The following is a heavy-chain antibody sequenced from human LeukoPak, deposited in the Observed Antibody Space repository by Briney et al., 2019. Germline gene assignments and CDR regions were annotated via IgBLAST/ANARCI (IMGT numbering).Heavy chain of an antibody. V-gene: IGHV1-58*02. CDR1: GFTFTSSA. D-gene: IGHD3-22*01. Sequence: SVKVSCKASGFTFTSSAMQWVRQARGQRLEWIGWIVVGSGNTNYAQKFQERVTITRDMSTSTAYMELSRLRSEDTAVYYCAAGPYYDSSGYYYQTRYYYYMDVWGKGTTVTVSS. J-gene: IGHJ6*03. CDR2: IVVGSGNT. CDR3: AAGPYYDSSGYYYQTRYYYYMDV.